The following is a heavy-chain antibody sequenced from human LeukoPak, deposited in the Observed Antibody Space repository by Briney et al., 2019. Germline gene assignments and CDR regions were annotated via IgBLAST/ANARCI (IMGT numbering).Heavy chain of an antibody. Sequence: AGSLRLSCAASGLTFSSYWMHWVRQVAGKGLVWVARINGDASNTTYADSVKGRFTISRDKAKTTLYLQMNRLRVDDPAVYYCARALPHANWFDPWGQGSLVTVSS. D-gene: IGHD2-21*02. CDR2: INGDASNT. CDR3: ARALPHANWFDP. V-gene: IGHV3-74*03. J-gene: IGHJ5*02. CDR1: GLTFSSYW.